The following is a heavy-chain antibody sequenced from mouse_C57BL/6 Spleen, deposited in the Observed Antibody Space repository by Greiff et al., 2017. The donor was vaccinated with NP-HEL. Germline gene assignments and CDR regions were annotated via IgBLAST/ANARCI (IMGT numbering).Heavy chain of an antibody. V-gene: IGHV5-16*01. CDR1: GFTFSDYY. J-gene: IGHJ4*01. CDR3: ARVGLRRAYAMDY. Sequence: DVHLVESEGGLVQPGSSMKLSCTASGFTFSDYYMAWVRQVPEKGLEWVANINYDGSSTYYLDSLKSRFIISRDNAKNILYLQMSSLKSEDTATYYCARVGLRRAYAMDYWGQGTSVTVSS. D-gene: IGHD2-4*01. CDR2: INYDGSST.